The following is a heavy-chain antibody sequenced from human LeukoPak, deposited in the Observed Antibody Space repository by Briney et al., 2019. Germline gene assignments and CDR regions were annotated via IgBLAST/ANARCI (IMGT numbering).Heavy chain of an antibody. CDR3: ARDLRFYDY. J-gene: IGHJ4*02. V-gene: IGHV3-7*01. CDR1: GFTFSSYW. Sequence: GGSLRLSCAASGFTFSSYWMSWVRRAPGKGLEWVANIKHDGSEKYYVDSVKGRFTISRDNAKSSLYLQMNSLRAEDTAVYYCARDLRFYDYWGQGTLVTVSS. CDR2: IKHDGSEK. D-gene: IGHD3-3*01.